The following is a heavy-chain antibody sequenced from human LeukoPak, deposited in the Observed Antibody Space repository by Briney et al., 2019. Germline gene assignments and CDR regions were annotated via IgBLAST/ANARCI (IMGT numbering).Heavy chain of an antibody. V-gene: IGHV4-34*01. J-gene: IGHJ3*02. CDR2: INHSGST. D-gene: IGHD3-22*01. CDR3: ARVMASSYYYDAFDI. Sequence: PSETLSLTCAVYGGSFSGYYWSWIRQPPGKGLEWIGEINHSGSTNYNPSLQSRVTISVDTSKKQFSLKLSSVTAADTAVYYFARVMASSYYYDAFDIWGQGTMVTVSS. CDR1: GGSFSGYY.